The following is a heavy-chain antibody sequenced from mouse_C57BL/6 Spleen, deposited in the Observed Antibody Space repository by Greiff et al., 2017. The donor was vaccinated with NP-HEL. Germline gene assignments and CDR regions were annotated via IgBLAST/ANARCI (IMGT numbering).Heavy chain of an antibody. CDR3: ARVDGTVAY. V-gene: IGHV1-50*01. D-gene: IGHD4-1*01. CDR1: GYTFTSYW. CDR2: IDPSDSYT. Sequence: QVQLQQPGAELVKPGASVKLSCKASGYTFTSYWMQWVKQRPGQGLEWIGEIDPSDSYTNYNQKFKGKATLTVDTSSSTAYMQLSSLTSEDSAVYYCARVDGTVAYWGQGTLVTVSA. J-gene: IGHJ3*01.